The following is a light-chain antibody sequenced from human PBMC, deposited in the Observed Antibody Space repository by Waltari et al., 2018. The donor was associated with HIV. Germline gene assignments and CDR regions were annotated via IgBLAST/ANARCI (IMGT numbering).Light chain of an antibody. Sequence: QSVLTQPPSVSGAPGQRVTISCTGSSSNIGAGYDVHWYQQLPGTAPTLLIYGTNNRPSGVPDRFSVSKSGTSASLAITGLQAEDEAEYYCQSYDSSLSGWVVFGGGTKVTVL. J-gene: IGLJ2*01. CDR2: GTN. CDR3: QSYDSSLSGWVV. CDR1: SSNIGAGYD. V-gene: IGLV1-40*01.